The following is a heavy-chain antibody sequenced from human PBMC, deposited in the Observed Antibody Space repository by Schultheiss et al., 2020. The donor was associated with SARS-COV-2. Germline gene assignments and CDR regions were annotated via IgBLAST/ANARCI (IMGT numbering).Heavy chain of an antibody. Sequence: GGSLRLSCAASGFTFSSYGMHWVRQAPGKGLEWVAVIWYDGSNKYYADSVKGRFTISRDNSKNTLYLQMNSLRAEDTAVYYCARDAETYYYDSSGYLLYWGQGTLVTVSS. CDR1: GFTFSSYG. CDR3: ARDAETYYYDSSGYLLY. V-gene: IGHV3-33*01. CDR2: IWYDGSNK. J-gene: IGHJ4*02. D-gene: IGHD3-22*01.